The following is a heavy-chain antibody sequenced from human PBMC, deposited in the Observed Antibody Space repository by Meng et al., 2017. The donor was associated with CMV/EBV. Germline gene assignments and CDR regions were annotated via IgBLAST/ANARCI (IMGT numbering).Heavy chain of an antibody. V-gene: IGHV4-34*01. CDR1: GGSFSGYY. J-gene: IGHJ4*02. Sequence: QPWGAGPLEPSEDLSLTCAVYGGSFSGYYWSWIRQPPGKGLEWIGEINHSGSTNYNPSLKSRVTISVDTSKNQFSLKLSSVTAADTAVYYCARAKIMYYYDSSGYYYDYWGQGTLVTVSS. CDR2: INHSGST. CDR3: ARAKIMYYYDSSGYYYDY. D-gene: IGHD3-22*01.